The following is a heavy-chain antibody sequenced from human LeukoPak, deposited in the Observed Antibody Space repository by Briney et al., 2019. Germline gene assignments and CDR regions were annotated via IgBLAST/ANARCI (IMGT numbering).Heavy chain of an antibody. D-gene: IGHD2-2*02. J-gene: IGHJ4*02. CDR2: MNPNSGNT. V-gene: IGHV1-8*01. CDR3: ARGKWRYCSSTSCYKGGFDY. CDR1: GYTFTSYD. Sequence: AASVKVSYKASGYTFTSYDINWVRQATGQGLEWMGWMNPNSGNTGYAQKFQGRVTMTRNTSISTAYMELSSLRSEDTAVYYCARGKWRYCSSTSCYKGGFDYWGQGTLVTVSS.